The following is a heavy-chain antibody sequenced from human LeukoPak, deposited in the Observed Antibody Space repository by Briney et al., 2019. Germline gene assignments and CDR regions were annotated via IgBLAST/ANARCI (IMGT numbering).Heavy chain of an antibody. CDR3: GRHAPYSNFDL. CDR1: GGSISTNDYY. V-gene: IGHV4-39*01. Sequence: PSETLSLTCTMSGGSISTNDYYWGWIRQPPGKGLEWIGSFGHGRNAFSNPSLESRVTISVDTSKNQFSLRLSSVTAADTAMYYCGRHAPYSNFDLWGRGTLVTVSS. D-gene: IGHD2/OR15-2a*01. CDR2: FGHGRNA. J-gene: IGHJ5*02.